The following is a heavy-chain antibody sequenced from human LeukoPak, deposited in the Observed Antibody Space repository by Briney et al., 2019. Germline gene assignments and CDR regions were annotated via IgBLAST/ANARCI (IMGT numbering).Heavy chain of an antibody. V-gene: IGHV4-59*08. J-gene: IGHJ3*02. CDR1: GGSISSYY. CDR2: IHDTGRT. D-gene: IGHD2-15*01. Sequence: SETLSLTCTVSGGSISSYYWSWIRQPPGKGLECIGYIHDTGRTKYNPSLESRVTISIDTSNQFSLTLRSVTAADTAVYYCARLLRWSEDGFDIWGQGTMVAISS. CDR3: ARLLRWSEDGFDI.